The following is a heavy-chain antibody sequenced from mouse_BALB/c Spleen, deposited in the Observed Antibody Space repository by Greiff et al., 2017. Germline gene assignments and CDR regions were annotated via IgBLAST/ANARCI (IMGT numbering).Heavy chain of an antibody. D-gene: IGHD1-1*01. V-gene: IGHV3-6*02. CDR3: ARGNYYGSFDY. CDR1: GYSITSGYY. Sequence: EVKLVESGPGLVKPSQSLSLTCSVTGYSITSGYYWNWIRQFPGNKLEWMGYISYDGSNNYNPSLKNRISITRDTSKNQFFLKLNSVTTEDTATYYCARGNYYGSFDYWGQGTTLTVSS. J-gene: IGHJ2*01. CDR2: ISYDGSN.